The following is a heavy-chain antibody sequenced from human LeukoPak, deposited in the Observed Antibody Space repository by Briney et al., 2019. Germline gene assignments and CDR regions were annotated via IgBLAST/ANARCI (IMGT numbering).Heavy chain of an antibody. V-gene: IGHV4-39*01. CDR1: GGSIRSSYYY. CDR2: IYDSGST. D-gene: IGHD3-22*01. J-gene: IGHJ4*02. Sequence: SETLSLTCIVSGGSIRSSYYYWGWIRQPPGKGLEWIGSIYDSGSTYYNPSLKSRVTISVDTSKNQFSLKLNSVTAADTAVYYCARHSGYDDYWGQGTLVTVSS. CDR3: ARHSGYDDY.